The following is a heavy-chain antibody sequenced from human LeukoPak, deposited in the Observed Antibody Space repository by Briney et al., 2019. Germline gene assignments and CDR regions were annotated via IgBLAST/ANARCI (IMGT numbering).Heavy chain of an antibody. V-gene: IGHV4-34*01. CDR2: INYGGST. D-gene: IGHD6-19*01. Sequence: SETLSLSCAVSEMSFSAYYWNWIRQSPGKGLEWIGEINYGGSTKYTPSLEGRGTILIDTSKNQFSLKLTSVTAADTAVYYCARGFPPGSGSRGSHSFDVWGQGTMVTVSS. CDR3: ARGFPPGSGSRGSHSFDV. J-gene: IGHJ3*01. CDR1: EMSFSAYY.